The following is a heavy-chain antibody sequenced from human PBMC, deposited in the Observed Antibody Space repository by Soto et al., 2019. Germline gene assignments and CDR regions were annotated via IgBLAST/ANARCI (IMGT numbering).Heavy chain of an antibody. V-gene: IGHV1-24*01. CDR3: ATVRITIFGVVIMFDY. D-gene: IGHD3-3*01. CDR2: FDPEDGET. J-gene: IGHJ4*02. CDR1: GYTLTELS. Sequence: ASVKVSCKVSGYTLTELSMHWVRQAPGKGLEWMGGFDPEDGETIYAQKFQGRVTMTEDTSTDTAYMELSSLRSEDTAVYYCATVRITIFGVVIMFDYWGQGTLVTVSS.